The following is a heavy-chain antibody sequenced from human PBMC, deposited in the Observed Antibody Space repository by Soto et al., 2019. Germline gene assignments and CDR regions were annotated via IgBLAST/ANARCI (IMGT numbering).Heavy chain of an antibody. Sequence: EVQLVESGGGLVQPGRSLRLSCAASGFTFDDYAMHWVRQAPGKGLEWVSGISWNSGSIGYADSVKGRFTISRDNAKNSLYLQMNSLRAEDTALYYCAKDITRSGDDPYYYYYSGMDVWGQGTTVTVSS. CDR2: ISWNSGSI. CDR1: GFTFDDYA. J-gene: IGHJ6*02. D-gene: IGHD5-12*01. V-gene: IGHV3-9*01. CDR3: AKDITRSGDDPYYYYYSGMDV.